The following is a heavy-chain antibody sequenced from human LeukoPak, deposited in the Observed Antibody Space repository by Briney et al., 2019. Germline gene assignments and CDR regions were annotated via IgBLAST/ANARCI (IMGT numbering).Heavy chain of an antibody. Sequence: TGGSLRLSCAASGFTFSSYAMSWVRQAPGKGLEWVSAISGSGGSTYYADSVKGRFTISRDNSKNTLYLQMNSLRAEDTAVYYCATPYQLGPYYYYGMDVWGQGTTVTVSS. CDR1: GFTFSSYA. J-gene: IGHJ6*02. CDR2: ISGSGGST. CDR3: ATPYQLGPYYYYGMDV. V-gene: IGHV3-23*01. D-gene: IGHD2-2*01.